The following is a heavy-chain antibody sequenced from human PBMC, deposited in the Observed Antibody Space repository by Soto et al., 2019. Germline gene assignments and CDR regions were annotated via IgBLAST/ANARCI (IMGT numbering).Heavy chain of an antibody. V-gene: IGHV4-39*01. J-gene: IGHJ4*02. CDR2: IYYSGGT. CDR3: ARRPSGSYFGY. D-gene: IGHD1-26*01. Sequence: PSETLSLTCTVSGGSISSSSYYWGWIRQPPGKGLEWIGSIYYSGGTYYNPSLKSRVTISVDTSKNQFSLKLSSVTAADTAVYYCARRPSGSYFGYWGQGTLVTVSS. CDR1: GGSISSSSYY.